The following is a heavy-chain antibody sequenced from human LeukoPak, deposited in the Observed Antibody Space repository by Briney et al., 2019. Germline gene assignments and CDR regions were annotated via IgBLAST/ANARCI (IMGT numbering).Heavy chain of an antibody. Sequence: GGSLRLPCAASGFPFSTNYMIGSARAPGKGLEWILVFNSGGTTYYADSVKGRFTISRDNSKNTLYLQMNSLRAEDTAVYYCASAGGDYGDYEGLGLSYWGQGTLVTVSS. D-gene: IGHD4-17*01. CDR3: ASAGGDYGDYEGLGLSY. CDR2: FNSGGTT. CDR1: GFPFSTNY. V-gene: IGHV3-53*01. J-gene: IGHJ4*02.